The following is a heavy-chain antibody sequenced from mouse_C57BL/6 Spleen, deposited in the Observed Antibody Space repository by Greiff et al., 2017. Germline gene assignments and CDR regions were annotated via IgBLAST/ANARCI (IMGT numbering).Heavy chain of an antibody. J-gene: IGHJ2*01. CDR2: ISSGGDYI. CDR1: GFTFSSYA. CDR3: TRGRGSGYPFDY. Sequence: EVKLVESGAGLVKPGGSLKLSCAASGFTFSSYAMSWVRQTPEQRLEWVAYISSGGDYIYYADTVKGRFTISRDNARNTLYLQMSSLTSEDTAMYYCTRGRGSGYPFDYWGQGTTLTVSS. D-gene: IGHD3-2*02. V-gene: IGHV5-9-1*02.